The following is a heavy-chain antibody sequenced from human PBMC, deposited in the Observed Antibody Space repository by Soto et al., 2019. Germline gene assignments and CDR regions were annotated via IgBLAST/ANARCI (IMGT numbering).Heavy chain of an antibody. D-gene: IGHD2-21*02. J-gene: IGHJ4*02. CDR3: ARDPHCGGDCYPHQFDY. CDR2: INPNSGGT. Sequence: ASVKVSCKASGYTFTGYYIHWVRQAPGQGLEWMGWINPNSGGTNYAQKFQGRVTMTRDTSISTAYMELSRLRSDDTAVYYCARDPHCGGDCYPHQFDYWGQGTLVTVSS. V-gene: IGHV1-2*02. CDR1: GYTFTGYY.